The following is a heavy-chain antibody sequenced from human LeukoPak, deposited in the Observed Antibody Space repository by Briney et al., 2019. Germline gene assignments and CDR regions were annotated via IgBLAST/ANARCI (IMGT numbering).Heavy chain of an antibody. CDR2: IYPSGIT. D-gene: IGHD1-26*01. CDR3: ARGSQSLDY. J-gene: IGHJ4*02. Sequence: KPSETLSLTCTVSGGSISSYYWSWIRQPAGKGLEWIGRIYPSGITDYSPSLKSRVTMSIDTSKSQFSLKLSSVTAADTAVYFCARGSQSLDYWGQGTLVTVSS. CDR1: GGSISSYY. V-gene: IGHV4-4*07.